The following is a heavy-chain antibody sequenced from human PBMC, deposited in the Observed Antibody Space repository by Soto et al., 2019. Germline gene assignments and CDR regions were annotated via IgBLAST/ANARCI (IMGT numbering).Heavy chain of an antibody. D-gene: IGHD3-10*01. CDR3: ARDPSSQRARGGNFGMDV. J-gene: IGHJ6*02. Sequence: QVQLVESGGGVVQPGRSLRLSCAGSGFPLSIYAMHWVRQTPGKGLEWEAGISNDGSIKDYADSVQGRFTISRDYSKNTLFLQMNSLRGEDTGLYYCARDPSSQRARGGNFGMDVWGQGTTVTVS. V-gene: IGHV3-30-3*01. CDR2: ISNDGSIK. CDR1: GFPLSIYA.